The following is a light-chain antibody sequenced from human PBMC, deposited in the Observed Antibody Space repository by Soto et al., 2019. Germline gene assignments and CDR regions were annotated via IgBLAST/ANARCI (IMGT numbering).Light chain of an antibody. CDR3: QQSYSTPQT. CDR1: QSISSY. CDR2: AAS. J-gene: IGKJ2*01. Sequence: DIQMTQSPSSLSASVGDRVTITCRASQSISSYLNWYQQKPGKAPKLLIYAASSLQSGVPSRFRGSGSGTEFTLTISSLQPEDFATYYCQQSYSTPQTFGQGTKLEIK. V-gene: IGKV1-39*01.